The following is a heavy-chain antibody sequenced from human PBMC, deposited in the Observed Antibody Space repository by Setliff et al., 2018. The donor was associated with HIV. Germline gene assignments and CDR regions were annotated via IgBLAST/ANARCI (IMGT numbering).Heavy chain of an antibody. CDR1: GFFFKNAW. Sequence: PGGSLRLSCVASGFFFKNAWMTWVRQAPGKGLEYIGRIKSETDGGTADYAAPRRGRFTISRDDSKNMLYLQMNSLKAEDTGVYYCTTAGHGSLDFDYWGQGTRVTVSS. V-gene: IGHV3-15*01. CDR3: TTAGHGSLDFDY. CDR2: IKSETDGGTA. J-gene: IGHJ4*02. D-gene: IGHD1-1*01.